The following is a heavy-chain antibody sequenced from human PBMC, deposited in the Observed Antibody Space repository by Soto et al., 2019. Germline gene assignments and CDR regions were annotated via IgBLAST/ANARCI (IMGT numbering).Heavy chain of an antibody. J-gene: IGHJ5*02. D-gene: IGHD3-10*01. CDR1: GGTFSSYT. CDR3: ARDRSVLWFGESPYNGFDP. Sequence: QVQLVQSGAEVKKPGSSVKVSCKASGGTFSSYTISWVRQAPGQGREWMGRIIPILGIANYAQKFQGRVTITADKSTSTAYMELSSLRSEDTAVYYCARDRSVLWFGESPYNGFDPWGQGTLVTVSS. V-gene: IGHV1-69*08. CDR2: IIPILGIA.